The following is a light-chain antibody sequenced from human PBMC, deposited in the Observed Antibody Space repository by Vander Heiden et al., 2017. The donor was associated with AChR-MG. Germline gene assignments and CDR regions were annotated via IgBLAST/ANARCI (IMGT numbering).Light chain of an antibody. V-gene: IGLV2-23*02. Sequence: QSALTQPASVSGSPGQSITISCTGTSSDVGSYNLVSWYQQYPGKAPKLMIYEVSKRPSGVSNRFSGSKSGNTASLTISGLQAEDEADYYCCSYAGSSTFAVFGGGTKLTVL. CDR3: CSYAGSSTFAV. CDR1: SSDVGSYNL. J-gene: IGLJ2*01. CDR2: EVS.